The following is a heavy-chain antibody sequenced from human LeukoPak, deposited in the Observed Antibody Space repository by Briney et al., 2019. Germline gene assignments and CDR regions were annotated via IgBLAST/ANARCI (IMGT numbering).Heavy chain of an antibody. CDR1: GFTFSSYA. V-gene: IGHV3-30-3*01. CDR2: ISYDGSNK. D-gene: IGHD6-19*01. Sequence: PGRSLRLSCAASGFTFSSYAMHWVRQAPGKGLEWVAIISYDGSNKYYADSVKGRFTISRDNSKNTLYLEMNSLRAEDTAVYYCARDRYSSGWADAFDIWGQGTMVTVSS. J-gene: IGHJ3*02. CDR3: ARDRYSSGWADAFDI.